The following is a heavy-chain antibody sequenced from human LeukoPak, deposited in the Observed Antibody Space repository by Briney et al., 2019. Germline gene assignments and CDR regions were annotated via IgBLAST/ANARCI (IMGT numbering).Heavy chain of an antibody. J-gene: IGHJ5*02. D-gene: IGHD3-3*01. Sequence: SETLSLICAVSGYSITSGYHWGWIRHSPGMRLEWIGSVYRGGSTSYNPSLKSRVTISVDTSKVQFSLKLNSVTAADAAMYYCARSAAPLIIIFGVATNWFDPWGQGTLVTVSS. V-gene: IGHV4-38-2*01. CDR1: GYSITSGYH. CDR2: VYRGGST. CDR3: ARSAAPLIIIFGVATNWFDP.